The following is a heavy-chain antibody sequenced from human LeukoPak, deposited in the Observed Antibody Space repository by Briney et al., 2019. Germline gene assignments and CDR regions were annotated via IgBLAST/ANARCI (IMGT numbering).Heavy chain of an antibody. D-gene: IGHD5-12*01. CDR3: AVSNGGYGP. CDR2: INSDGSTT. CDR1: AFNFTAYW. V-gene: IGHV3-74*01. Sequence: QSGGSLRLSCASSAFNFTAYWMHWVRHAPRKGLLWVARINSDGSTTNYADSVKGRFTISRDNAKNTLFLQMNSLRAEDTAVYFCAVSNGGYGPWGQGALVSVSS. J-gene: IGHJ5*02.